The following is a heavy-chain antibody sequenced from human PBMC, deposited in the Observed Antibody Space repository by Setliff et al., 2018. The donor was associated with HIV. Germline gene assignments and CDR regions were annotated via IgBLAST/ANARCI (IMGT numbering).Heavy chain of an antibody. CDR3: VRLTADRTNYYYYMDV. Sequence: ASVKVSCKASGYTFTNYGISWVRQAPGQGLEWMGWISAYNGNTNYAQKLQDRVTMTTDISTNTAYMEVRSLSFDDTAVYYCVRLTADRTNYYYYMDVWGKGTTVTVSS. J-gene: IGHJ6*03. CDR1: GYTFTNYG. CDR2: ISAYNGNT. D-gene: IGHD2-8*01. V-gene: IGHV1-18*01.